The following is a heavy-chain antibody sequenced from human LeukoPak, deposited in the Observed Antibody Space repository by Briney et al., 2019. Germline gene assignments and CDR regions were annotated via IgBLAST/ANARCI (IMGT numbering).Heavy chain of an antibody. CDR3: AKDRGEGYYDFWSGYYSDY. V-gene: IGHV3-23*01. CDR2: ISGSGGST. Sequence: GGSLRLSCAASGFTFSSYAMSWVRQAPGKGLEWVSAISGSGGSTYYADSVKGRFTISRDNSKNTLYLQMNSLRAEDTAVYYCAKDRGEGYYDFWSGYYSDYWGQGTLVTVSS. CDR1: GFTFSSYA. D-gene: IGHD3-3*01. J-gene: IGHJ4*02.